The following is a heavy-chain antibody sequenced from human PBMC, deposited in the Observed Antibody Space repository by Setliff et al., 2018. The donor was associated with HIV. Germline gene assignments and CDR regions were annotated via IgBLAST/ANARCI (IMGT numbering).Heavy chain of an antibody. Sequence: ASVKVSCKTSGYTFTSYDIHWVRQATGQGLEWMGWMSPNSGNTGYAQRFQGRVTMTRDTSISTAYLELNHLKSDDTAVYYCARARTDYYDRRRRSHYYIDVWARGATVTVSS. CDR1: GYTFTSYD. CDR2: MSPNSGNT. CDR3: ARARTDYYDRRRRSHYYIDV. V-gene: IGHV1-8*02. D-gene: IGHD3-22*01. J-gene: IGHJ6*03.